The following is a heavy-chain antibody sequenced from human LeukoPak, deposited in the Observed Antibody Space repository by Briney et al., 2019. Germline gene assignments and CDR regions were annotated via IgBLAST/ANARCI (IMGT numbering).Heavy chain of an antibody. CDR1: GFTFSSYW. Sequence: GGSLRLSCVASGFTFSSYWMHWVRQAPGKGLVWVSRINSDGSNTNYADSVKGRFTISRDNAKSTLYLQMNSLRAEDTAVYYCARDFGRTSDWQPRLYYGMDVWGQGTTVTVSS. V-gene: IGHV3-74*01. D-gene: IGHD2-2*01. CDR2: INSDGSNT. CDR3: ARDFGRTSDWQPRLYYGMDV. J-gene: IGHJ6*02.